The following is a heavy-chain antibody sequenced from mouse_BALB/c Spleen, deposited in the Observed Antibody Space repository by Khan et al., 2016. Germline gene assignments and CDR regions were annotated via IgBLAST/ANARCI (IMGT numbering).Heavy chain of an antibody. Sequence: EVKLLESGGGLVQPGGSLKLSCAASGFDFSRYWMSWVRQAPGKGLEWIGEINPESSTINYTPFLKDKFIISRDNAKNTLCLQMSKVRSEDTALYYCVRAGYYGYLAYWGQGTLVTVSA. CDR2: INPESSTI. V-gene: IGHV4-1*02. J-gene: IGHJ3*01. D-gene: IGHD1-1*01. CDR1: GFDFSRYW. CDR3: VRAGYYGYLAY.